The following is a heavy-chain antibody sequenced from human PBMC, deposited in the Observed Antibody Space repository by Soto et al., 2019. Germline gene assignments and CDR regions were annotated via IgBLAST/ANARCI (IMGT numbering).Heavy chain of an antibody. CDR2: ISGPGGST. V-gene: IGHV3-23*01. D-gene: IGHD6-19*01. CDR3: ARDERIAVAGTDT. J-gene: IGHJ5*02. CDR1: GFTFSNYA. Sequence: EVQLLESGGGLVQPGGSRRLSCAASGFTFSNYAMTWVRQAAGKGLEWVSSISGPGGSTYYADSVQGRFTVSRDNSKNTLFLQMNSLRAEVTALYYCARDERIAVAGTDTWGQGILVTVTS.